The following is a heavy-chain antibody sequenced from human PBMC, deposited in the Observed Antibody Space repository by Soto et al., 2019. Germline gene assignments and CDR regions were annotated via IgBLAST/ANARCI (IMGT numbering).Heavy chain of an antibody. V-gene: IGHV4-30-2*01. CDR2: IYHSGST. Sequence: QLQLQESGSGLVKPSQTLSLTCAVSGGSISSGGYSWSWIRQPPGKGLEWIGYIYHSGSTYYNPTLKRRVTISVDRSKNQFSLKLSSVTAADTAVYYCARWTPGTTLAYWGQGTLVTVSS. D-gene: IGHD1-7*01. CDR3: ARWTPGTTLAY. J-gene: IGHJ4*02. CDR1: GGSISSGGYS.